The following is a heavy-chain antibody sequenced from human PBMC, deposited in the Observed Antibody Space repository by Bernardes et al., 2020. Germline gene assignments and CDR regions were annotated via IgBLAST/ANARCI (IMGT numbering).Heavy chain of an antibody. CDR2: IYYSGST. J-gene: IGHJ6*04. D-gene: IGHD3-3*01. CDR3: ARARVYDFWSGYYKDDYYYYGMDV. Sequence: SETLSLTCTVSGGSISSYYWSWIRQPPGKGLEWIGYIYYSGSTNYNPSLKSRVTISVDTSKNQFSLKLSSVTAADTAVYYCARARVYDFWSGYYKDDYYYYGMDVWGKGTTVTVSS. CDR1: GGSISSYY. V-gene: IGHV4-59*01.